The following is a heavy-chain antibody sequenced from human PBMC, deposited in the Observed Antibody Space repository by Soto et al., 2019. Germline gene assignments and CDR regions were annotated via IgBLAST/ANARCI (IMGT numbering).Heavy chain of an antibody. J-gene: IGHJ5*02. D-gene: IGHD2-15*01. CDR1: GYTFTSYY. V-gene: IGHV1-46*01. CDR2: INPSGGST. CDR3: ARDRGVVVVVVAATQDWFDP. Sequence: ASVKVSCKASGYTFTSYYMHWVRQAPGQGLEWMGIINPSGGSTSYAQKFQGRVTMTRDTSTSTVYMELSSLRSEDTAVYYCARDRGVVVVVVAATQDWFDPSGQGTLVTVSS.